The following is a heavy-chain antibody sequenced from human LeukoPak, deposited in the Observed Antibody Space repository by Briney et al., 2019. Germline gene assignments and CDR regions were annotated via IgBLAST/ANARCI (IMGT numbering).Heavy chain of an antibody. D-gene: IGHD2-2*01. Sequence: GGSLRLSCTASKFTFSNYGMQWVRQAPGKGLEWVSSISSSSSYIYYADSVKGRFTISRDNAKNSLYLQMNSLRAEDTAVYYCARDPRGYCSSTSCRLFDPWGQGTLVTVSS. CDR1: KFTFSNYG. J-gene: IGHJ5*02. CDR2: ISSSSSYI. V-gene: IGHV3-21*01. CDR3: ARDPRGYCSSTSCRLFDP.